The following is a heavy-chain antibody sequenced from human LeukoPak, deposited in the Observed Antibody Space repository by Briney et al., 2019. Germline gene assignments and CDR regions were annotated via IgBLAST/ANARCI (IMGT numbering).Heavy chain of an antibody. D-gene: IGHD6-13*01. CDR3: ARLWQQGVGWFDP. J-gene: IGHJ5*02. V-gene: IGHV4-4*09. CDR2: IYTSGSG. CDR1: GGSISSYY. Sequence: SETLSLTCTVSGGSISSYYWSWIRQPPGKGLEWIGYIYTSGSGNYNPSLKSRVTISVDTSKNQFSLKLSSVTAADTAVYYCARLWQQGVGWFDPWGQGTLVIVSS.